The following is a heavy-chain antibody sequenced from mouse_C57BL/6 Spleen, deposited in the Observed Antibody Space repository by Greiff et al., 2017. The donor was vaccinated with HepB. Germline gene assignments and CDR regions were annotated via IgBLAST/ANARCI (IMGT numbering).Heavy chain of an antibody. Sequence: VQLQQSGAELVKPGASVKLSCKASGYTFTSYWMQWVKQRPGQGLEWIGEIDPSDSYTNYNQKFKGKATLTVDTSSSTAYMQLSSLTSEDSAVYYCARVAFAYWGQGTLVTVSA. V-gene: IGHV1-50*01. CDR3: ARVAFAY. CDR1: GYTFTSYW. CDR2: IDPSDSYT. J-gene: IGHJ3*01.